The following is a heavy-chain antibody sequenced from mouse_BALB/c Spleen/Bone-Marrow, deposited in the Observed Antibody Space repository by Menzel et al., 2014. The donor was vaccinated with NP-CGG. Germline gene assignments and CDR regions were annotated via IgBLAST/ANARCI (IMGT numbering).Heavy chain of an antibody. CDR1: GFTFSSFG. V-gene: IGHV5-17*02. CDR3: ARERTGFDY. CDR2: ISSGSSTI. D-gene: IGHD4-1*01. Sequence: EVKLEESGGGLVQPGGSRKLSCAASGFTFSSFGMHWVRQAPEKGLEWVAYISSGSSTIYYADTVKGRFTISRDNPKNTLFLQMTSLRSEDTAMYYCARERTGFDYWGQGTTLTVSS. J-gene: IGHJ2*01.